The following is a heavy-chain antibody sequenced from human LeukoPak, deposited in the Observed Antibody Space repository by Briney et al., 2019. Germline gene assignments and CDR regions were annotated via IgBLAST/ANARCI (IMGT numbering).Heavy chain of an antibody. D-gene: IGHD3-10*01. J-gene: IGHJ4*02. Sequence: GRSLRLSCVASGFTFSDTYMSWVRQAPGKGLECVSVFWIDGTTHHSDSVMGRFTISRDSSKNTLSLPMNSRIPDDTAVYYCARDSSRGLVDYFDYWGQGTLVTVPS. CDR2: FWIDGTT. V-gene: IGHV3-66*02. CDR3: ARDSSRGLVDYFDY. CDR1: GFTFSDTY.